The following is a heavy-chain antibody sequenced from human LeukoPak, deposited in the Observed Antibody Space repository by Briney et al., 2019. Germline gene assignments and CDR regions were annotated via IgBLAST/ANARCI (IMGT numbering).Heavy chain of an antibody. CDR1: GYTCTSYG. V-gene: IGHV1-18*01. Sequence: GASVKVSCKASGYTCTSYGISWVRQAPGQGLEWMGWISAYNGNTNYAQKLQGRVTMTTDTSTSTAYMELRSLRSDDTAVYYCARDWAYYYDSSGYNYFDYWGQGTLVTVSS. J-gene: IGHJ4*02. D-gene: IGHD3-22*01. CDR3: ARDWAYYYDSSGYNYFDY. CDR2: ISAYNGNT.